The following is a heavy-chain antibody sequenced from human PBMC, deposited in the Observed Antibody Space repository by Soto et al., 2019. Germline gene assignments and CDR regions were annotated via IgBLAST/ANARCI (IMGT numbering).Heavy chain of an antibody. CDR2: IIPLTETP. J-gene: IGHJ4*02. V-gene: IGHV1-69*13. CDR1: GGTFSNYA. Sequence: SVKVSCKASGGTFSNYAISWVRQAPGHGLEWVGGIIPLTETPVYAQTVQGRLTITADEITSAAYMELSSLRSDDTAVYYCAIGTRNSSTCDFWGQGTLVTVSS. CDR3: AIGTRNSSTCDF. D-gene: IGHD6-6*01.